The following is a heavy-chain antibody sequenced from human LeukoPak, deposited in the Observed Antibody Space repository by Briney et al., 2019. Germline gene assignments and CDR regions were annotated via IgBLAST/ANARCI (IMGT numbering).Heavy chain of an antibody. CDR2: INPNSGDT. J-gene: IGHJ3*02. D-gene: IGHD3-22*01. CDR1: GDTFTGYY. V-gene: IGHV1-2*02. CDR3: ARGGTFTMIVVVSPEAFDI. Sequence: ASVKVSCKASGDTFTGYYMHWVRQAPGQGLEWMGWINPNSGDTKYAQKFQGRVTMTRDTSITTAFMELSRLRSDDTAVYYCARGGTFTMIVVVSPEAFDIWGQGTMVTVSS.